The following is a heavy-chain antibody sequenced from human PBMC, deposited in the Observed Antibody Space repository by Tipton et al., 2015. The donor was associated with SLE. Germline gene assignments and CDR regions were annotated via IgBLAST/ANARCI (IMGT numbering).Heavy chain of an antibody. CDR1: GGSISSHY. CDR3: ARILGSWDTFDI. V-gene: IGHV4-59*11. J-gene: IGHJ3*02. Sequence: LRLSCTVSGGSISSHYWSWIRQPPGKGLEWIGYIYYSGSTNYNPSLKSRVTISVDTSKNQFSLKLSSVTAADTAVYYCARILGSWDTFDIWGQGTMVTVSS. CDR2: IYYSGST.